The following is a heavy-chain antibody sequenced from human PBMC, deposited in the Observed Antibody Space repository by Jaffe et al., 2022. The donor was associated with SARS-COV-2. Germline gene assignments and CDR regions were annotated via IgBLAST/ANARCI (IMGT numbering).Heavy chain of an antibody. V-gene: IGHV4-34*01. CDR1: GGSFSGYY. J-gene: IGHJ2*01. CDR2: INHSGST. Sequence: QVQLQQWGAGLLKPSETLSLTCAVYGGSFSGYYWSWIRQPPGKGLEWIGEINHSGSTNYNPSLKSRVTISVDTSKNQFSLKLSSVTAADTAVYYCARGLKVRGPYWYFDLWGRGTLVTVSS. CDR3: ARGLKVRGPYWYFDL. D-gene: IGHD3-10*01.